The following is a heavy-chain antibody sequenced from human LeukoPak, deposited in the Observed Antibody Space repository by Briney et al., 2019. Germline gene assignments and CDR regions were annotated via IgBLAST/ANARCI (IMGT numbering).Heavy chain of an antibody. CDR1: GDSITGYY. V-gene: IGHV4-34*01. CDR3: ATGPGIAAEVDY. Sequence: SETLSLTCSVSGDSITGYYWGWIRQPPGKGLEWIGEINHSGSTNYNPSLKSRVTISVDTSKNQFSLKLSSVTAADTAVYYCATGPGIAAEVDYWGQGTLVTVSS. J-gene: IGHJ4*02. D-gene: IGHD6-13*01. CDR2: INHSGST.